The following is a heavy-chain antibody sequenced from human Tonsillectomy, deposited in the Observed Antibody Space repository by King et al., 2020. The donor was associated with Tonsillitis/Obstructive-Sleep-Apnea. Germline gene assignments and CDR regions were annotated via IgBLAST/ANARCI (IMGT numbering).Heavy chain of an antibody. V-gene: IGHV2-5*02. Sequence: TLKESGPTLVKPTQTLTLTCTFSGFSLSTSGVGVGWIRQPPGKALEWLALIYWDDDKRYSPFLKSRLTISKDTSKNQVVLTVTNVDPGDTGTYYCADSGFGVVNDYWGQGTLVTVSS. CDR1: GFSLSTSGVG. CDR3: ADSGFGVVNDY. CDR2: IYWDDDK. D-gene: IGHD3-3*01. J-gene: IGHJ4*02.